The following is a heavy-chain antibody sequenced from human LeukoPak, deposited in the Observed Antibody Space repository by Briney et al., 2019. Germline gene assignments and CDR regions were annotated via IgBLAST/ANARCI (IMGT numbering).Heavy chain of an antibody. D-gene: IGHD3-16*02. CDR2: ISGSGGTT. V-gene: IGHV3-23*01. CDR3: AVRFDY. Sequence: GGSLRLSCATSGFTFSSNDMNWVRQAPGKGLEWVSEISGSGGTTYYADSVKGRFTISRDNAKNSLYLQMNSLRAEDTAVYYCAVRFDYWGQGILVTVSS. CDR1: GFTFSSND. J-gene: IGHJ4*02.